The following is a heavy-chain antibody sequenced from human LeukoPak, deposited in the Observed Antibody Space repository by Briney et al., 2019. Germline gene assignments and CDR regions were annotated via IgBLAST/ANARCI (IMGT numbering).Heavy chain of an antibody. CDR2: IYHSGST. V-gene: IGHV4-4*02. D-gene: IGHD3-10*01. CDR3: ASAVDYYGSGSYSNYFDY. CDR1: GGSISSSNW. J-gene: IGHJ4*02. Sequence: PSETLSLTCAVSGGSISSSNWWSWVRQPPGKGLEWIGEIYHSGSTNYNPSLKSRVTISVDKSMNQFSLKLSSVTAADTAVYYCASAVDYYGSGSYSNYFDYWGQGTLVTVSS.